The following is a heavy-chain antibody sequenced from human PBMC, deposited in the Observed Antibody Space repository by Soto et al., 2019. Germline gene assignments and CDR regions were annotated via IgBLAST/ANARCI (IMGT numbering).Heavy chain of an antibody. CDR3: ASEYSGYDQAFDI. D-gene: IGHD5-12*01. J-gene: IGHJ3*02. Sequence: PSETLSLTCTVSGGSISSYYWSWIRQPPGKGLEWIGYIYYSGSTNYNPSLKSRVTISVDTSKNQFSLKLSSVTAADTAVYYCASEYSGYDQAFDIWGQGTMVTVSS. CDR1: GGSISSYY. CDR2: IYYSGST. V-gene: IGHV4-59*08.